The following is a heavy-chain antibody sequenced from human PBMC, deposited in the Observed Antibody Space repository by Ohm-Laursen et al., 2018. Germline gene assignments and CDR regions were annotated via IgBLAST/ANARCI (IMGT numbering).Heavy chain of an antibody. J-gene: IGHJ4*02. CDR2: IYYSGST. CDR1: GGSISSGGYY. CDR3: ARVSSGWYEFDY. V-gene: IGHV4-31*02. D-gene: IGHD6-19*01. Sequence: TLSLTCTVSGGSISSGGYYWSWIRQHPGKGLEWIGYIYYSGSTYYNPSLKSRVTISVDTSKNQFSLKLSSVTAADTAAYYCARVSSGWYEFDYWGQGTRITVSS.